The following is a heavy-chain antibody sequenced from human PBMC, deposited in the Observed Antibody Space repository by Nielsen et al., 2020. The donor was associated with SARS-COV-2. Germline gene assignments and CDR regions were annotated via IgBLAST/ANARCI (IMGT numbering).Heavy chain of an antibody. D-gene: IGHD1-26*01. J-gene: IGHJ6*02. V-gene: IGHV3-30-3*02. Sequence: GGSLRLSCAASGFTFSSYAMHWVRQAPGKGLEWVAVISYDGSNKYYADSVKGRFTISRDNSKNTLYLQMNSLKTEDTAVYYCTTGFQGRYDYYGMDVWGQGTTVTVSS. CDR2: ISYDGSNK. CDR1: GFTFSSYA. CDR3: TTGFQGRYDYYGMDV.